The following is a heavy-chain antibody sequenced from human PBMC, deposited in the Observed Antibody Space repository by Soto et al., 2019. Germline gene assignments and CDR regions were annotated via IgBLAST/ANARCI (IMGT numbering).Heavy chain of an antibody. Sequence: SETLSLTCTVSGGSISSGDYYWSWIRQPPGKGLEWIGYIYYSGSTYYNPSLKSRVTISVDTSKNQFSLKLSSVTAADTAVYYCARVPCGGDCYSPYYFDYWGQGTLVTVSS. CDR2: IYYSGST. J-gene: IGHJ4*02. V-gene: IGHV4-30-4*01. CDR1: GGSISSGDYY. CDR3: ARVPCGGDCYSPYYFDY. D-gene: IGHD2-21*02.